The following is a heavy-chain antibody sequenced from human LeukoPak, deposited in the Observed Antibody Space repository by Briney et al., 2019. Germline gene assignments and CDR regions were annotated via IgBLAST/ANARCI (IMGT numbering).Heavy chain of an antibody. CDR3: ARGLPPNY. CDR1: GFTFSSYA. CDR2: ISSSSSTI. V-gene: IGHV3-48*01. Sequence: GGSLRLSCAASGFTFSSYAMSWVRQAPGKGLEWVSYISSSSSTIYYADSVKGRFTISRDNAKNSLYLQMNSLRAEDTAVYYCARGLPPNYWGQGTLVTVSS. D-gene: IGHD2-15*01. J-gene: IGHJ4*02.